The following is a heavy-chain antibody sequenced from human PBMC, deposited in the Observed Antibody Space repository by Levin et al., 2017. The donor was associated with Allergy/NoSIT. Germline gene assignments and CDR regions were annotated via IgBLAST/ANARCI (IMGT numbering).Heavy chain of an antibody. D-gene: IGHD3-10*01. CDR2: IYYSGSSEST. CDR3: AREKNEFGEVYFDL. Sequence: PSETLSLTCTVSGGSISSYYWSWIRQPPGKGLEWIGYIYYSGSSESTNYNSSLKSRATISVDTSENQVSLKLTSVTAADTAVYYCAREKNEFGEVYFDLWGRGTLVSVSS. V-gene: IGHV4-59*01. J-gene: IGHJ2*01. CDR1: GGSISSYY.